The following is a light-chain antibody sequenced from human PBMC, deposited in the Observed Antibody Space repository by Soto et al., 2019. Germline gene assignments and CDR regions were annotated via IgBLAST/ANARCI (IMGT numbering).Light chain of an antibody. J-gene: IGLJ1*01. Sequence: SALTQPPSVSAAPGQKVTISCSGSRSNLGNNYVSWYQQLPGTAPKLLIYDNNKRPSGIPDRFSGSKSGTSATLGITGLQTGDEADYYCGTWDSSLSASYVFGTGTKVTVL. CDR1: RSNLGNNY. CDR2: DNN. V-gene: IGLV1-51*01. CDR3: GTWDSSLSASYV.